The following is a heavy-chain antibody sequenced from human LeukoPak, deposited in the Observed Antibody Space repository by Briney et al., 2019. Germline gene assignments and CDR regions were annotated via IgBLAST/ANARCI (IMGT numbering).Heavy chain of an antibody. CDR2: VHGSSSPV. V-gene: IGHV3-48*04. CDR3: ARDHDWAFDY. CDR1: GFTFSSYS. D-gene: IGHD3-9*01. Sequence: GGSLRLSCEASGFTFSSYSMNWVRQAPGKELEWVSYVHGSSSPVDYADSVRGRFTMSRDNTKNSLYLQMNNLRVEDTAIYYCARDHDWAFDYWGQGILVTVSS. J-gene: IGHJ4*02.